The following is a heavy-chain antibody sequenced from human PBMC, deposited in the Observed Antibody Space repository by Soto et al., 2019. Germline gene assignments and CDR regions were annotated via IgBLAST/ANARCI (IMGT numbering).Heavy chain of an antibody. CDR3: ARDNYDILTGIPDYYYYYGMDV. D-gene: IGHD3-9*01. V-gene: IGHV1-46*01. Sequence: ASVKVSCKASGYTFTSYYMHWVRQAPGQGLEWMGIINPRGGSTSYAQKFQGRVTMTRDTSTSTVYMELSSLRSEDTAVYYCARDNYDILTGIPDYYYYYGMDVWGQGTTVTVSS. CDR2: INPRGGST. J-gene: IGHJ6*02. CDR1: GYTFTSYY.